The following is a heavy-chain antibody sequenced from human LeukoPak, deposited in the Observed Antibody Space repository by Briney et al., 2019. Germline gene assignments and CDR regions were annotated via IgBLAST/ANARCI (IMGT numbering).Heavy chain of an antibody. CDR1: GFTFSSYW. J-gene: IGHJ4*02. CDR3: AREKWELGGMDY. Sequence: PGGSLRLSCSASGFTFSSYWMHWVRQAPGKGLVWVSRINSDGSSTSYADSVKGRFTISRDNAKNTLYLQMNSLRAEDTAVYYCAREKWELGGMDYWGQGTLVTVSS. CDR2: INSDGSST. D-gene: IGHD1-26*01. V-gene: IGHV3-74*01.